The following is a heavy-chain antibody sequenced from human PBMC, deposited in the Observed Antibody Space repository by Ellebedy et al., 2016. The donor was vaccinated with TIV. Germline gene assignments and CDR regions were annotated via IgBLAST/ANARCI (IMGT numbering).Heavy chain of an antibody. CDR3: AASESADSDY. J-gene: IGHJ4*02. CDR2: MSYSGGR. CDR1: GGSIRNYY. D-gene: IGHD2-2*01. Sequence: MPSETLSLTCTVSGGSIRNYYCTWIRQPPGKGLEWIGHMSYSGGRNYNPSLKSRVTMSIDTSKNQFSLKMRSVTAADTAEYYCAASESADSDYWGPGTLVTVSS. V-gene: IGHV4-59*01.